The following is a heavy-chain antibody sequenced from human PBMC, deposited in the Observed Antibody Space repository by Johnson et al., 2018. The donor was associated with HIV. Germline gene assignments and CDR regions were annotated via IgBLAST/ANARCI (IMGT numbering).Heavy chain of an antibody. CDR3: ARERDDSSGYYYHDAFDI. Sequence: VQLVESGGGLIQPGGSLRLSCAASGFTVSSNYTSWVRQAPGKGLEWVSVIYSGGSTYYADSVKGRFTISRDNSKNTLYLQMNSLRAEDTAVYYCARERDDSSGYYYHDAFDIWGQGTMVTVSS. CDR1: GFTVSSNY. CDR2: IYSGGST. J-gene: IGHJ3*02. V-gene: IGHV3-53*01. D-gene: IGHD3-22*01.